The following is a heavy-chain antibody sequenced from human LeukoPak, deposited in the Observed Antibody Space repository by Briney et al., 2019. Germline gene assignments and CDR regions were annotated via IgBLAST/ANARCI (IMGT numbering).Heavy chain of an antibody. V-gene: IGHV3-7*01. CDR1: GFTFSSYW. J-gene: IGHJ4*02. Sequence: PGGSLRLSCTASGFTFSSYWMSWFRQAPGKGLEWVANIKQDGNAKYYVDSVKGRFTISRDNAKKSLYLQMNSLRAEDTAVYYCAGVNPDYGDNHFDYWGQGTLVTVSS. D-gene: IGHD4-17*01. CDR3: AGVNPDYGDNHFDY. CDR2: IKQDGNAK.